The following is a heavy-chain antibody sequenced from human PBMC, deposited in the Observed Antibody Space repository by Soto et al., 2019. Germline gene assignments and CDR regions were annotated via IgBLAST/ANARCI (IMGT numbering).Heavy chain of an antibody. V-gene: IGHV3-30-3*01. CDR2: ISYDGSNK. CDR3: ARAPDTYYDFWSGYYFDY. D-gene: IGHD3-3*01. Sequence: QVQLVESGGGVVQPGRSLRLSCAASGFTFSSYAMHWVRQAPGKGLEWVAAISYDGSNKYYADSVKGRFTISRDNSKNTLYLQMNSLRAEDTAVYYCARAPDTYYDFWSGYYFDYWGQGTLVTVSS. CDR1: GFTFSSYA. J-gene: IGHJ4*02.